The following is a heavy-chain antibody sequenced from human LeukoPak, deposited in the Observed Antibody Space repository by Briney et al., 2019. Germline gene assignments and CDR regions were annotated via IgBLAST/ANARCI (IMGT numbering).Heavy chain of an antibody. J-gene: IGHJ3*02. D-gene: IGHD1-7*01. Sequence: SVKVSCKASGGTFSSYAISWVRQAPGQGLEWMGGIIPIFGTANYAQKFQGRVTITTDESTSTAYMELSSLRSEDTAVYYCASWGTGTTRAFDIWGQRTMVTVSS. CDR3: ASWGTGTTRAFDI. CDR1: GGTFSSYA. V-gene: IGHV1-69*05. CDR2: IIPIFGTA.